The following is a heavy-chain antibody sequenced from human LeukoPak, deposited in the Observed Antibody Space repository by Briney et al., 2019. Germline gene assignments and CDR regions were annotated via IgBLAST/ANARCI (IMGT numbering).Heavy chain of an antibody. J-gene: IGHJ4*02. Sequence: PSETLSLTCAVYGGSFSGYYWSWIRQPPGKGLEWIGEINHSGSTNYNPSLKSRDTISVDTPKNQFSLKLSSVTAADTAVYYCARGGRYGDYGIDYWGQGTLVTVSS. CDR1: GGSFSGYY. CDR3: ARGGRYGDYGIDY. D-gene: IGHD4-17*01. CDR2: INHSGST. V-gene: IGHV4-34*01.